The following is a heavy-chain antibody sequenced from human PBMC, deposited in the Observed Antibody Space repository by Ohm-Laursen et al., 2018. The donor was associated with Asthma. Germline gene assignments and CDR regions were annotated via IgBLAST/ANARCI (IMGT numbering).Heavy chain of an antibody. V-gene: IGHV3-30-3*01. Sequence: RSLRLSCTASGFTFSTFAMHWVRQAPGKGLEWVSIITYDESWSSHADSVKGRFTISRDNSKNTLYMQMNSLRPEDTAVYYCARRDFSGGDPNAGFDLRGQGTMVTVSS. J-gene: IGHJ3*01. CDR1: GFTFSTFA. CDR3: ARRDFSGGDPNAGFDL. CDR2: ITYDESWS. D-gene: IGHD2-21*02.